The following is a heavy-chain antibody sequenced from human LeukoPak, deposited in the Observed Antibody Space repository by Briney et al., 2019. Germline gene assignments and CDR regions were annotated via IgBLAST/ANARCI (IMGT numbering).Heavy chain of an antibody. J-gene: IGHJ4*02. CDR2: IRNKDHRYST. V-gene: IGHV3-72*01. CDR1: GFTFSDYY. CDR3: VRGHDSFDY. D-gene: IGHD3-3*01. Sequence: GGSLRLSCAVSGFTFSDYYMDWVRQAAGKGLEWVGRIRNKDHRYSTEYAASVKGRFTISRDESKNSLFLQMNSLKIEDTAIYYCVRGHDSFDYWGQGTLVTVSS.